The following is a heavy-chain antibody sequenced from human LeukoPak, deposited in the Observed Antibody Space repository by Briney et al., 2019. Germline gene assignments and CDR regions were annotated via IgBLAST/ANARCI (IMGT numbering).Heavy chain of an antibody. J-gene: IGHJ5*02. D-gene: IGHD3-3*01. CDR2: IYYSGST. CDR3: ARERGPRFLEWLSVENWFDP. CDR1: GGSISSHY. V-gene: IGHV4-59*11. Sequence: SETLSLTYTVSGGSISSHYWSWIRQPPGKGLEWIGYIYYSGSTNYNPSLKSRVTISVDTSKNQFSLKLSSVTAADTAVYYCARERGPRFLEWLSVENWFDPWGQGTLVTVSS.